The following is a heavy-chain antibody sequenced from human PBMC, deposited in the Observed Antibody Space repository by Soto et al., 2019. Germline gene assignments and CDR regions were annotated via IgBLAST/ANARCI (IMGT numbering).Heavy chain of an antibody. Sequence: EVQLVESGGGLVKPGGSLRLSCAASGFTFSSYSMNWVRQAPGKGLEWVSSISSSSGYIYYADSVKGRFTISRDKAKNSLCLHMDSLRAEDAAVYYCARGFRVVVPAAPTYYYYYGMDVWGRGTTVTVSS. D-gene: IGHD2-2*01. V-gene: IGHV3-21*01. CDR2: ISSSSGYI. J-gene: IGHJ6*02. CDR1: GFTFSSYS. CDR3: ARGFRVVVPAAPTYYYYYGMDV.